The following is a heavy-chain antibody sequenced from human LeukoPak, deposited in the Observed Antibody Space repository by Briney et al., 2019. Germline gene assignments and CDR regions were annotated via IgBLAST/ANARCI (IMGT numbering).Heavy chain of an antibody. V-gene: IGHV3-23*01. CDR1: GFTFSSYA. CDR3: AKGGSPTYAFDI. Sequence: PGGSLRLSCAASGFTFSSYAMSWVRQAPGKGLEWVSAISGSGGSTYYADSVKGRFTISRDNSKNTLYLQMNSLRAEDTTVYYCAKGGSPTYAFDIWGQGTMVTVSS. D-gene: IGHD6-25*01. CDR2: ISGSGGST. J-gene: IGHJ3*02.